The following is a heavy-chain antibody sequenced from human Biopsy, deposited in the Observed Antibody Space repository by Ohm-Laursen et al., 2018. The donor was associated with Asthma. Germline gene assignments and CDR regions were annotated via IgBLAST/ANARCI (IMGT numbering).Heavy chain of an antibody. Sequence: GSLRLSCSASGFTVSRDHMFWVRQAPGKGLEWVSVIYSGGTSHTADSVRGRFTISRDFSKNTLHLQMHSLRVEDTAVYYCARGDSSGWSHCYFDYWGQGTLVTVSS. D-gene: IGHD6-19*01. J-gene: IGHJ4*02. CDR2: IYSGGTS. CDR1: GFTVSRDH. CDR3: ARGDSSGWSHCYFDY. V-gene: IGHV3-53*01.